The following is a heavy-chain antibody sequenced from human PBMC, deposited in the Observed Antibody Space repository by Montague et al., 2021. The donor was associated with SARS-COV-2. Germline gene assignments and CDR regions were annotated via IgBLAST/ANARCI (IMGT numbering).Heavy chain of an antibody. CDR2: VDPEDGKT. J-gene: IGHJ4*02. CDR1: GYSLTELP. D-gene: IGHD7-27*01. Sequence: SVKVSCKVSGYSLTELPMHWVRQAPGNGLEWMGGVDPEDGKTIYAQNFQGRLTIAEDTSADTAYMELSSLRSDDTAVYYCATSADWGSTWRFDFWGQGTLVTVSS. V-gene: IGHV1-24*01. CDR3: ATSADWGSTWRFDF.